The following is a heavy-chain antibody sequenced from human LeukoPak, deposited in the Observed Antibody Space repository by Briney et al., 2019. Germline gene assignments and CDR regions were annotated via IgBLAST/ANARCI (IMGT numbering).Heavy chain of an antibody. Sequence: GESLKISCKGSGYRFNIYWIGWVRQMPGKGLEWMGFIYPDNSDTKYSPSFQGQVTISVDKSISTAYLQWSSLKASDTAMYYCARGPLFPPDSSANTWGDYFDYWGQGTLVTVSS. CDR1: GYRFNIYW. J-gene: IGHJ4*02. D-gene: IGHD3-22*01. CDR2: IYPDNSDT. V-gene: IGHV5-51*01. CDR3: ARGPLFPPDSSANTWGDYFDY.